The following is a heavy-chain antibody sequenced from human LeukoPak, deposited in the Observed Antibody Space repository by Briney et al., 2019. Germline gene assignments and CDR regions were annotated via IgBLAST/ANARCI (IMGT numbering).Heavy chain of an antibody. J-gene: IGHJ5*02. Sequence: GGSLRLSCAASGFTFSTYNMNWVRQAPGKGLEWVSSISSSSSSIYYADSVKGRFTIYRDNAKNSLYLQMKSQRAEDTAVYYCARGDYGYWFVPWGQGTLVTVSS. CDR1: GFTFSTYN. CDR3: ARGDYGYWFVP. V-gene: IGHV3-21*01. D-gene: IGHD4-17*01. CDR2: ISSSSSSI.